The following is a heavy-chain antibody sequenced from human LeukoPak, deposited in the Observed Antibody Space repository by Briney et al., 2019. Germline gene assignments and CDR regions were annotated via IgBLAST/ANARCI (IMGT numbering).Heavy chain of an antibody. CDR3: ALSTTTVTTRTIDY. J-gene: IGHJ4*02. V-gene: IGHV4-34*01. CDR2: ISHSGNT. Sequence: SETLSLTCAVCGGSFSGYFWTWIRQPPGKGLEWIGEISHSGNTNYNPSLKSRVTISLDTSKNQFSLKLSSVTAADTAIYYCALSTTTVTTRTIDYWGQGTLVTVSS. D-gene: IGHD4-17*01. CDR1: GGSFSGYF.